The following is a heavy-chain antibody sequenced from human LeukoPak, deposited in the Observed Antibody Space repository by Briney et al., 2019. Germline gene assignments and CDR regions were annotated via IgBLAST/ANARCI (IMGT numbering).Heavy chain of an antibody. J-gene: IGHJ4*02. CDR1: GGSISSGGYY. Sequence: SEPLSLTCTVSGGSISSGGYYWSWIRQHPGKGLEWIGYIYYSGSTYYNPSLKSRVTISVDTSKNQFSLKLSSVTAADTAVYYCARVAYYDSSGYQNFDYWGQGTLVTVSS. V-gene: IGHV4-31*03. CDR3: ARVAYYDSSGYQNFDY. CDR2: IYYSGST. D-gene: IGHD3-22*01.